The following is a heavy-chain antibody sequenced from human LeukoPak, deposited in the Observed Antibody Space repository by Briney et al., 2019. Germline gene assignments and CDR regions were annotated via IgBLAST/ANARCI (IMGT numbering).Heavy chain of an antibody. J-gene: IGHJ4*02. V-gene: IGHV4-34*01. CDR1: GGSFSGYY. CDR3: ARGPLAHYFDY. CDR2: INHSGST. Sequence: SETLSLTCAAYGGSFSGYYWSWIRQPPGKGLEWIGEINHSGSTNYNPSLKSRVTISVDTSKNQFSLKLSSVTAADTAVYYCARGPLAHYFDYWGQGTLVTVSS. D-gene: IGHD1-1*01.